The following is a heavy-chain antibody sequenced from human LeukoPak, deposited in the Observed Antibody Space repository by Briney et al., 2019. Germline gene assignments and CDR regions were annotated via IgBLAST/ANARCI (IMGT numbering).Heavy chain of an antibody. CDR3: VRGYFYYMDV. CDR1: GFTFSSFC. Sequence: PGGSLRLSCAASGFTFSSFCMDWVHQAPGTGLECVAYINNSGNIIYYADSVKGRFAISRDNAKNSVYLQMNSLRDGDTAVYYCVRGYFYYMDVWGKGTTVTVSS. V-gene: IGHV3-48*02. J-gene: IGHJ6*03. CDR2: INNSGNII. D-gene: IGHD2-21*01.